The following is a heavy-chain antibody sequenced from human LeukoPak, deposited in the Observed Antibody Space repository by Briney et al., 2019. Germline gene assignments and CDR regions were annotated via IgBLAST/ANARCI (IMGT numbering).Heavy chain of an antibody. Sequence: SVKVSCKASGGTFSSYAISWVRQAPGQGLEWMGGIIPIFGTANYAQKFQGRVTITADESTSTAYMELSSLRSEDTAVFYCARGDIVVVPASYYYYYYMDVWGKGTTVTVSS. J-gene: IGHJ6*03. D-gene: IGHD2-2*01. V-gene: IGHV1-69*13. CDR2: IIPIFGTA. CDR1: GGTFSSYA. CDR3: ARGDIVVVPASYYYYYYMDV.